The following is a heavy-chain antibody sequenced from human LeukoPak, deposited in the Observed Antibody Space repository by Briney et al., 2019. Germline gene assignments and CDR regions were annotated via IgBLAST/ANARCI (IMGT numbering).Heavy chain of an antibody. CDR2: IDPSDSYT. J-gene: IGHJ4*02. D-gene: IGHD3-10*01. V-gene: IGHV5-10-1*01. CDR3: ARARGDHYSFDY. CDR1: GYSFTSYW. Sequence: GESLRISCKGYGYSFTSYWTIWVRQMPGKGLEWMGRIDPSDSYTNYSPSLQGHVNISADKSISAAYLQWSNLKASDTAMYYCARARGDHYSFDYWGQGTLVTVSS.